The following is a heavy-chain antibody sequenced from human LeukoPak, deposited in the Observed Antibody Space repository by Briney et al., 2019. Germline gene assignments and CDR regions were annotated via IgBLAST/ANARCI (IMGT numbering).Heavy chain of an antibody. CDR3: AKDRGYYDSSGYFDY. D-gene: IGHD3-22*01. Sequence: GGSLRLSCAASGFTFSSYGMHWVRQAPGKGLEWVAVISYDGSNKYYADSVKGRFAISRDNSKNTLYLQMNSLRAEDTAVYYCAKDRGYYDSSGYFDYWGQGTLVTVSS. J-gene: IGHJ4*02. CDR2: ISYDGSNK. CDR1: GFTFSSYG. V-gene: IGHV3-30*18.